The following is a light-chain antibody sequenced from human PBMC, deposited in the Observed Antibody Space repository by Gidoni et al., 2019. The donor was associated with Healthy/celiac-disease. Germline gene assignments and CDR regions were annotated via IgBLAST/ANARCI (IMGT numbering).Light chain of an antibody. J-gene: IGKJ2*04. CDR3: KQYYSTPSS. V-gene: IGKV4-1*01. CDR1: QSVLYSSNNKNY. CDR2: CAS. Sequence: DIVMTESIDSLAVSLGERATINCKSSQSVLYSSNNKNYLAWYQQKPGQPPKLLIYCASTRESGVPDRFSGSGSGTDFTLTISSLQAEDVAVYYCKQYYSTPSSFXQXTKLEIK.